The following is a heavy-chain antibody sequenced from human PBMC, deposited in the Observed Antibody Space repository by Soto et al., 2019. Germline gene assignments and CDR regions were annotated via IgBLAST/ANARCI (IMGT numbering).Heavy chain of an antibody. V-gene: IGHV3-74*01. CDR1: GFTFSSYW. Sequence: EVQLVESGGSLVQPGGSLRLSCAASGFTFSSYWMHWVRQAPWKGLVWVSRINSDGSSTSYADSVKGRFTISRDNAKNTLYLQMNSPRAEDTAVYYCVRTSLVVAAATPEDYWGQGTLVTVSS. CDR2: INSDGSST. J-gene: IGHJ4*02. CDR3: VRTSLVVAAATPEDY. D-gene: IGHD2-15*01.